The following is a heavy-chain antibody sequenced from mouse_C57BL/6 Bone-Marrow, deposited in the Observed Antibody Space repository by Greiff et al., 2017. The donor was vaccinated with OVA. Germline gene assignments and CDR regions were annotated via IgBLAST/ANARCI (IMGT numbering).Heavy chain of an antibody. Sequence: VKLVESGPGLVAPSQSLSITCTASGFPLTSYAISWVRQPPGKGLEWLGVIWTGGGTNYNSAHKSRLSISKDNSKNQVFLKMNSLQTDDTAGYYCARNSGTAVVEGFAYWGQGTLVTVSA. J-gene: IGHJ3*01. V-gene: IGHV2-9-1*01. CDR1: GFPLTSYA. CDR3: ARNSGTAVVEGFAY. CDR2: IWTGGGT. D-gene: IGHD1-1*01.